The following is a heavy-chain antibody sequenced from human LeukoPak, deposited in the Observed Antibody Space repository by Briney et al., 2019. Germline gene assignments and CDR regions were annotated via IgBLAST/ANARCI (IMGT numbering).Heavy chain of an antibody. CDR2: IYYSGST. CDR3: ARAYSSSWYLNWFDP. D-gene: IGHD6-13*01. V-gene: IGHV4-39*07. J-gene: IGHJ5*02. Sequence: PSETLSLTCTVSGGSISSDNYYWGWIRQPPGKGLEFIGSIYYSGSTYYNPSLKSRVTISVDTSKNQFSLKLSSVTAADTAVYYCARAYSSSWYLNWFDPWGQGTLVTVSS. CDR1: GGSISSDNYY.